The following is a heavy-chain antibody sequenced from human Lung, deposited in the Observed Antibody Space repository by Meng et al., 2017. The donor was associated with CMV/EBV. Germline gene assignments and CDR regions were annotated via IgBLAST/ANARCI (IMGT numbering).Heavy chain of an antibody. CDR1: GGSISSGDYY. CDR2: IYYSGSP. V-gene: IGHV4-30-4*02. J-gene: IGHJ3*02. D-gene: IGHD3-3*01. Sequence: SXTXSPXCPVPGGSISSGDYYYNWIRQPPGKGLEWFGYIYYSGSPSYNPSLKSRVSISVDTSKNPLSLKLSSVTAADTAVYYCARVNFVRFWSGYYPLLDTIDIWXQGTMVTFSS. CDR3: ARVNFVRFWSGYYPLLDTIDI.